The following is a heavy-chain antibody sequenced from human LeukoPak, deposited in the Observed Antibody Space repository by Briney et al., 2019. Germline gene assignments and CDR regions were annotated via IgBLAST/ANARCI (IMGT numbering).Heavy chain of an antibody. CDR3: ARQSYGDYFDY. Sequence: NPSETLSLTCTVSGGSVSSYYWRWIRQPPGKGLEWIGYIYYRGSTSYNPSLKSRVTILVDTSKNQFSLKLSSVTAADTAVYYCARQSYGDYFDYWGQGTLVTVSS. CDR2: IYYRGST. D-gene: IGHD4-17*01. V-gene: IGHV4-59*08. CDR1: GGSVSSYY. J-gene: IGHJ4*02.